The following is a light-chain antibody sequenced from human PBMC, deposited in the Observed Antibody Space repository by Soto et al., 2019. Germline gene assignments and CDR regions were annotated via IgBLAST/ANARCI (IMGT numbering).Light chain of an antibody. CDR3: QQYNNWPPWT. CDR1: QSVSSN. J-gene: IGKJ1*01. Sequence: EIVMTQSPATLSVSPGERATLSCRASQSVSSNFAWYQQKPGQAPRLLMYGASTRATDIPARFSGSGSGTEFTLTLSSLQSEDFAVYYCQQYNNWPPWTFGQGTNVEIK. CDR2: GAS. V-gene: IGKV3-15*01.